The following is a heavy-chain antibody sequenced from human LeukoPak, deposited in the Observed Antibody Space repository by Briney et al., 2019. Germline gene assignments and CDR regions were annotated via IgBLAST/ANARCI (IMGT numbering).Heavy chain of an antibody. CDR1: GLLVDSNY. CDR3: ARPYGPGLANFDY. J-gene: IGHJ4*02. CDR2: IYSGGST. V-gene: IGHV3-66*04. Sequence: PGGSQRLSCAASGLLVDSNYMSWVRQAPGKGLEWVSVIYSGGSTDYADSVKGRFTISRDNFKNTVYLQMNSLRAEDTAVYYCARPYGPGLANFDYWGQGTLVTVSS. D-gene: IGHD4-17*01.